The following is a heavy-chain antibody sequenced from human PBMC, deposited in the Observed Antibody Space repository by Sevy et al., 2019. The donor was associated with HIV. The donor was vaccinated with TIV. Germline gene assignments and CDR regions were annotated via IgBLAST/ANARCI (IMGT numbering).Heavy chain of an antibody. D-gene: IGHD4-4*01. J-gene: IGHJ4*02. Sequence: GGSLRLSCAASGFTFSNYNMNWVRQAPGKGLEWVSSITGSSNYIYYADSLKGRFTASTDNAKNSLYLQMNSLRAEDTAVYYCERDLPVVTTSTFDYWGQGTLVTVSS. CDR1: GFTFSNYN. CDR3: ERDLPVVTTSTFDY. CDR2: ITGSSNYI. V-gene: IGHV3-21*01.